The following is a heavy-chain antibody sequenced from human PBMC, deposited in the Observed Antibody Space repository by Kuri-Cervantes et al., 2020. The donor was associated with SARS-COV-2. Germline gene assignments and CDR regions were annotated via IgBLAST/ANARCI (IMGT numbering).Heavy chain of an antibody. CDR2: IIPIFGTP. Sequence: SVKVSCKASGGTFSSYALSWVRQAPGQGLVWMGGIIPIFGTPNYAQKFQGRLTITADESTSTAYMELSSLRSEDSAIYYCARDSGDWTPDAFDIWGQGTMVTVSS. CDR1: GGTFSSYA. V-gene: IGHV1-69*13. D-gene: IGHD2-21*02. CDR3: ARDSGDWTPDAFDI. J-gene: IGHJ3*02.